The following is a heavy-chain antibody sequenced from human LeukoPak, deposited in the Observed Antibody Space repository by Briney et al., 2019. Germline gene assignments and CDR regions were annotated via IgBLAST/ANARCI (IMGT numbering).Heavy chain of an antibody. CDR1: GFTFNNYA. V-gene: IGHV3-23*01. Sequence: PGGSLRLSCAASGFTFNNYAMSWVRQAPGKGLEWVSAISGTGGSTYYADSVKGRFTISRDNSKNTLYLQMNSLRAEDTAVYYCAKLSAYIAVAGTVDYWGQGTLVTVSS. CDR3: AKLSAYIAVAGTVDY. D-gene: IGHD6-19*01. J-gene: IGHJ4*02. CDR2: ISGTGGST.